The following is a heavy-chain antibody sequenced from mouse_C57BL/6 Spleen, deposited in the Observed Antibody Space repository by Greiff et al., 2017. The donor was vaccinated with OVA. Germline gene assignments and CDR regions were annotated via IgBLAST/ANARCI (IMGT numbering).Heavy chain of an antibody. Sequence: VQLQQSGAELARPGASVKMSCKASGYTFTSYTMHWVKQRPGQGLEWIGYINPSSGYTKYNQKFKDKATLTADKSSSTAYMQLSSLTSEDSAVYYCARSIYYDPYYAMDYWGQGTSVTVSS. CDR1: GYTFTSYT. CDR2: INPSSGYT. V-gene: IGHV1-4*01. D-gene: IGHD2-4*01. J-gene: IGHJ4*01. CDR3: ARSIYYDPYYAMDY.